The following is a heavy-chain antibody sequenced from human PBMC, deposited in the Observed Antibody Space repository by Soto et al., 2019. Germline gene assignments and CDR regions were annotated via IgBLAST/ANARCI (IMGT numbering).Heavy chain of an antibody. D-gene: IGHD3-10*01. CDR3: ARVDGGADRIFDY. J-gene: IGHJ4*02. Sequence: GESLKISCKGSGYSFTSYWIGWVRQLPGKGLEWIAIIYPGDSDTKYSPSFQGQVTISADKSVRSAYLQLSSLKASDTAIYYCARVDGGADRIFDYGGQGTLVPVSS. V-gene: IGHV5-51*01. CDR2: IYPGDSDT. CDR1: GYSFTSYW.